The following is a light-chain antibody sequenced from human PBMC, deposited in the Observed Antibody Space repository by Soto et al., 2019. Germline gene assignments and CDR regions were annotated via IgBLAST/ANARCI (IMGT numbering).Light chain of an antibody. CDR2: TNT. V-gene: IGLV1-44*01. Sequence: QSALTQPPSASGTPGQRVTISCSGSSSNVGGNPVNWYQHVPTTAPKLLIYTNTQRPSGVPDRFSGSKSGNTASLTVSGLQAEDEGTYYCSSYGGYNNVVFGTGTKVTVL. J-gene: IGLJ1*01. CDR3: SSYGGYNNVV. CDR1: SSNVGGNP.